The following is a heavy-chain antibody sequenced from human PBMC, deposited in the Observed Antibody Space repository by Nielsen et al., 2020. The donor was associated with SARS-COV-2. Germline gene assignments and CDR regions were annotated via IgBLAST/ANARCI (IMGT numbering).Heavy chain of an antibody. V-gene: IGHV3-21*01. CDR3: ARVLRCSGGSCPAGYYFDY. CDR1: GFTFSSYS. CDR2: ISSSSSYI. Sequence: GESLKISCAASGFTFSSYSMNWVRQAPGKGLEWVSSISSSSSYIYYAGSVKGRFTISRDNAKNSLYLQMNSLRAEDTAVYYCARVLRCSGGSCPAGYYFDYWGQGTLVTVSS. D-gene: IGHD2-15*01. J-gene: IGHJ4*02.